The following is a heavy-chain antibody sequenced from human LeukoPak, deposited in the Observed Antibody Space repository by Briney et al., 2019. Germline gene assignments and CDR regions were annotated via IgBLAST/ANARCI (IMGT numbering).Heavy chain of an antibody. D-gene: IGHD5-18*01. CDR3: ARDSGYSYADDY. Sequence: GGSLRLSCAASGFTFRSYAMQWVRQAPGKGLAWVSYITYNSGTIFYADSVKGRFTISRDNAKDSLYLQMSSLRDEDTAVYYCARDSGYSYADDYWGQGTLVTVSS. V-gene: IGHV3-48*02. J-gene: IGHJ4*02. CDR1: GFTFRSYA. CDR2: ITYNSGTI.